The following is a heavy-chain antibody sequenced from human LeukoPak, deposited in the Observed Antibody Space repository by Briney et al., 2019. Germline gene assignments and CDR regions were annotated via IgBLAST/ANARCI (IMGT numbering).Heavy chain of an antibody. CDR1: GASITTYY. D-gene: IGHD2-15*01. CDR2: IYYSGST. Sequence: TPETPSLTCTVSGASITTYYWSWIRQPPGKGLEWIGYIYYSGSTNYNPSLRSRLTISVDTSKNQFSLKLSSVTAADTAVYYCARGRGGGGSSNNGLDPWGQGSLVIVSS. V-gene: IGHV4-59*01. J-gene: IGHJ5*02. CDR3: ARGRGGGGSSNNGLDP.